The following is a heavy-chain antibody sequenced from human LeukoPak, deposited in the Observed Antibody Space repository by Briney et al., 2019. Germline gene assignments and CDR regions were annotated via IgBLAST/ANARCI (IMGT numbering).Heavy chain of an antibody. J-gene: IGHJ4*02. CDR1: GYTFTSYY. Sequence: ASVKVSCKASGYTFTSYYMHWVRQAPGQGLEWMGRINPNSGGTNYAQKFQGRVTMTRDTSISTAYMELSRLRSDDTAVYYCAREYYDFWSGYYTLSPEGYWGQGTLVTVSS. D-gene: IGHD3-3*01. CDR2: INPNSGGT. CDR3: AREYYDFWSGYYTLSPEGY. V-gene: IGHV1-2*06.